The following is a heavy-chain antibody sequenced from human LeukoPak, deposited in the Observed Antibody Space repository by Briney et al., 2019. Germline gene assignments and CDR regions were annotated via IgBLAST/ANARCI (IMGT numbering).Heavy chain of an antibody. CDR1: GFTFSSYA. D-gene: IGHD5-12*01. CDR3: AKGGGYDYHRMVSDY. CDR2: ISGSGGST. V-gene: IGHV3-23*01. J-gene: IGHJ4*02. Sequence: GGSLRLSCAASGFTFSSYAMSWVRQAPGKGLEWVSAISGSGGSTHYADSVKGRFTISRDNSKNTLYLQMNSLRAEDTAVYYCAKGGGYDYHRMVSDYWGQGTLVTVSS.